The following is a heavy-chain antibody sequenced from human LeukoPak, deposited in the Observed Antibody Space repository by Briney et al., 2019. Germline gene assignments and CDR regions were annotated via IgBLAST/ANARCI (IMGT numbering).Heavy chain of an antibody. CDR1: GGSIRSSSYY. J-gene: IGHJ2*01. CDR3: ARAFRARYFDL. Sequence: SETLSLTCTVSGGSIRSSSYYWGWIRQPPGKGLEWIGSVYYSGSTYYNPSLKGRVTISVDTSKNQFSLKLSSVTAADTAVYYCARAFRARYFDLWGRGTLVTVSS. CDR2: VYYSGST. V-gene: IGHV4-39*01. D-gene: IGHD2/OR15-2a*01.